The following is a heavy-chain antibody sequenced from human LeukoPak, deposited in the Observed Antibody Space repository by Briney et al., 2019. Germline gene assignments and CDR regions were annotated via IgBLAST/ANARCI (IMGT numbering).Heavy chain of an antibody. J-gene: IGHJ3*02. V-gene: IGHV3-23*01. CDR3: AKVLYGSGWYNAFDM. D-gene: IGHD6-19*01. Sequence: PGGSLRLSCAASGFTFSSYGMSWVRQAPGKGLEWVSAISGSGGSTYYADSVKGRFTISRDNSKNTLYLQMNSLRAEDTAVYYCAKVLYGSGWYNAFDMWGQGTMVTVSS. CDR2: ISGSGGST. CDR1: GFTFSSYG.